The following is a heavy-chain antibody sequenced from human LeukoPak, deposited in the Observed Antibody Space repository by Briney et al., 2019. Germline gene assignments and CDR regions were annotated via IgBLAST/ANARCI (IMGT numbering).Heavy chain of an antibody. CDR3: ARDPREKPGIAAAGTDY. CDR2: IIPILGIA. CDR1: GGTFSSYA. Sequence: SVKVSCKASGGTFSSYAISWVRQAPGQGLEWMGRIIPILGIANYAQKFQGRVTITADKSTSTAYMELSSLRSEDTAVYYCARDPREKPGIAAAGTDYWGQGPLVTVSS. D-gene: IGHD6-13*01. V-gene: IGHV1-69*04. J-gene: IGHJ4*02.